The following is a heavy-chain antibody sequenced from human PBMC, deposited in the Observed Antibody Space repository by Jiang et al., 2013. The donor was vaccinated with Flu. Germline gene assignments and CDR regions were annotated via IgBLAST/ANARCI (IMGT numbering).Heavy chain of an antibody. D-gene: IGHD2-15*01. J-gene: IGHJ3*02. Sequence: LVESGGGLVQPGGPVRLSCAASGVSVSTNYMTWVRQAPGKGLEWVSVIYSGGSTYYADSVKGRFTISRHNSKNTLYLQMNNLRPEDTAVYYCARETGSSRSEYAFDIWGQGTMVTVSS. CDR2: IYSGGST. CDR3: ARETGSSRSEYAFDI. V-gene: IGHV3-53*04. CDR1: GVSVSTNY.